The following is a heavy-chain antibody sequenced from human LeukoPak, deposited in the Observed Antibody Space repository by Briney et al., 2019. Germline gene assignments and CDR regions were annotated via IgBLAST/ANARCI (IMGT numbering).Heavy chain of an antibody. V-gene: IGHV3-53*01. D-gene: IGHD3-3*01. J-gene: IGHJ4*02. CDR2: IYSGDST. CDR3: ARKSPTYYDFWSGYYNEYYFDY. CDR1: GFTVSSNY. Sequence: GGSLRLSCAASGFTVSSNYMSWVRQAPGKGLEWVSVIYSGDSTYYADSVKGRFTISRDNSKNTLYLQMNSLRAEDTAVYYCARKSPTYYDFWSGYYNEYYFDYWGQGTLVTVSS.